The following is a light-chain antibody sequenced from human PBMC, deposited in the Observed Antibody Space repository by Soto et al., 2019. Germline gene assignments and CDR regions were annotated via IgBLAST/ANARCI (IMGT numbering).Light chain of an antibody. J-gene: IGKJ2*01. CDR3: MQGTQFPLT. CDR1: QSLVHSDGNTY. V-gene: IGKV2-24*01. Sequence: DIVMTQTPLSSPATLGQPASISCRSSQSLVHSDGNTYLSWLHQRPGQPPRLLIYMISHRFSGVPDRFSGSGAGTDFTLKINGVEAVDVGVYYCMQGTQFPLTFGQGTKLEIK. CDR2: MIS.